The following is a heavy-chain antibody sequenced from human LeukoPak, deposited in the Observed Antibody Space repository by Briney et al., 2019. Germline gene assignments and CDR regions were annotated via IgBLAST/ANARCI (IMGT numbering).Heavy chain of an antibody. V-gene: IGHV3-7*03. CDR3: AARSSGNPYF. CDR1: GLTLSNYW. CDR2: IKQDGSEK. D-gene: IGHD1-26*01. J-gene: IGHJ4*02. Sequence: GGSLRLSCTASGLTLSNYWMIWVRQAPGKGLQWVAKIKQDGSEKYYVDSVKGRFTISRDNAENSLYLQMNSLRVEDTAVYYCAARSSGNPYFWGQGSLVTVSS.